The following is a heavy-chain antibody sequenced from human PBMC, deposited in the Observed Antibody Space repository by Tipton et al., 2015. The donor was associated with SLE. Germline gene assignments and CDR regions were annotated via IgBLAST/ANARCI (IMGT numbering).Heavy chain of an antibody. CDR2: IYTTGTT. D-gene: IGHD2-15*01. CDR1: GDSISSGRYF. Sequence: LRLSCTVSGDSISSGRYFWTWIRQPAGEGLEWLGQIYTTGTTNYNPSLQSRLTISLDTSNNQFSLRLDSVTAADTAVYFCARRGYVFGPVILWGQGTLVTVAS. CDR3: ARRGYVFGPVIL. J-gene: IGHJ4*02. V-gene: IGHV4-61*09.